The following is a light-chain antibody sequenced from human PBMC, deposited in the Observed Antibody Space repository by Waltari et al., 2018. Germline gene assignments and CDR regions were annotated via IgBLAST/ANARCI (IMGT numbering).Light chain of an antibody. J-gene: IGKJ4*01. V-gene: IGKV4-1*01. CDR2: WAS. CDR3: QQYITTLT. Sequence: DFVMTQSPDSLAVSLGARATITCKSSQTILYSPTNRNYLAWYQQRPGQPPKLPIHWASVRASGVPDRFSGSGSGTDFTLTISSLQPEDVAVYYCQQYITTLTFGGGTKVEIK. CDR1: QTILYSPTNRNY.